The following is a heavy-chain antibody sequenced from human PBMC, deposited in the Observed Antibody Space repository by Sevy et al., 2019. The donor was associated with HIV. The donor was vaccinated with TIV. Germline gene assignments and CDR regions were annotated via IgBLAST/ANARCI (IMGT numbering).Heavy chain of an antibody. CDR2: ISSSSSYI. Sequence: GGSLRLSCAVSGFTFSSYAMNWVRQAPGKGLEWVSSISSSSSYIFYADSVKGRFTISRDNAKNSLYLQMNSLRAEDTAVYYCASGGYGSGRKIWNWGQGTLVTVSS. V-gene: IGHV3-21*01. CDR1: GFTFSSYA. D-gene: IGHD3-10*01. CDR3: ASGGYGSGRKIWN. J-gene: IGHJ4*02.